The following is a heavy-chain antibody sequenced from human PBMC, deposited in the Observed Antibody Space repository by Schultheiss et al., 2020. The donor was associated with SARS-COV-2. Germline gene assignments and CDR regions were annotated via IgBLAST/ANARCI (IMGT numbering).Heavy chain of an antibody. V-gene: IGHV4-59*12. CDR1: GGSISSYY. CDR3: ASADIAVAGGY. J-gene: IGHJ4*02. Sequence: SETLSLTCTVSGGSISSYYWSWIRQPPGKGLEWIGSIYYSGSTNYNPSLKSRVTISVDTSKNQFSLKLSSVTAADTAVYYCASADIAVAGGYWGQGTLVTVSS. D-gene: IGHD6-19*01. CDR2: IYYSGST.